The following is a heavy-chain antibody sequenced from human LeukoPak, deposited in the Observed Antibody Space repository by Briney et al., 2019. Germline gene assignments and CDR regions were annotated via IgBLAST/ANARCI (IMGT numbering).Heavy chain of an antibody. CDR3: TRAKYGSGHLNDAFDI. D-gene: IGHD3-10*01. CDR1: GFTFSSYE. J-gene: IGHJ3*02. CDR2: IRSTAYGGAA. V-gene: IGHV3-49*04. Sequence: GGSLRLSCAASGFTFSSYEMNWVRQAPGKRLEWVSFIRSTAYGGAADYAASVDGRFTISRDDSNHIAYLQMNSLKNEDTAFYYCTRAKYGSGHLNDAFDIWGQGTMVTVSS.